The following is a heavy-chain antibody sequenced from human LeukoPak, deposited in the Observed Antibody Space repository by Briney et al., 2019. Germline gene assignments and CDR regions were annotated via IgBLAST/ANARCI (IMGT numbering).Heavy chain of an antibody. D-gene: IGHD3-16*02. CDR2: ISSSSSTI. CDR1: GFTFSSYS. V-gene: IGHV3-48*01. Sequence: PGGSLRLSCAASGFTFSSYSMNWVRQAPGKGLEWVSYISSSSSTIYYADPVKGRFTISRDNAKNSLYLQMNSLRAEDTAVYYCAREGLRLGELSSSWYWGQGTLVTVSS. J-gene: IGHJ4*02. CDR3: AREGLRLGELSSSWY.